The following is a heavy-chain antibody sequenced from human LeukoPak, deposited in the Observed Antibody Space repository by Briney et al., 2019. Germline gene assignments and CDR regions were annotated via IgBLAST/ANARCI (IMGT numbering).Heavy chain of an antibody. V-gene: IGHV3-30-3*01. CDR3: ASLLSRYSGYDSDY. Sequence: HPGRSLRLSCAASGFTFSSYAMHWVRQAPGKGLEWVAVISYDGSNKYYADSVKGRFTISRDNSKNTLYLQMNSLRAEDTAVYYCASLLSRYSGYDSDYWGQGTLVTVSS. D-gene: IGHD5-12*01. CDR2: ISYDGSNK. J-gene: IGHJ4*02. CDR1: GFTFSSYA.